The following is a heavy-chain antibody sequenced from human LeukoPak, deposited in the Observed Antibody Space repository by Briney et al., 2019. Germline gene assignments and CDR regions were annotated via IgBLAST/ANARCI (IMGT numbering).Heavy chain of an antibody. V-gene: IGHV4-4*07. CDR2: IYTSGST. CDR3: ARGDRSGSLFDY. J-gene: IGHJ4*02. D-gene: IGHD3-22*01. Sequence: SETLSLTCTVSGGSISSYYWSWIRQPAGKGLEWIGRIYTSGSTNYNPSLKSRVTMSVDTSKNQLSLKLSSVTAADTAVYYCARGDRSGSLFDYWGQGTLVTVSS. CDR1: GGSISSYY.